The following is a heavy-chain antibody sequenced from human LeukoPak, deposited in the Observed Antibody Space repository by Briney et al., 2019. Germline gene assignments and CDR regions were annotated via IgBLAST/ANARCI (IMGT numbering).Heavy chain of an antibody. D-gene: IGHD3-3*01. CDR1: GYTFTGYY. V-gene: IGHV1-2*06. Sequence: GAPVKVSCKASGYTFTGYYMQWVRQAPGQGLEWMGRINPNSGGTNYAQKFQGRVTMTRDTSISTAYMELSRLRSDDTAVYYCAANDFWSGPDDAFDIWGQGTMVTVSS. CDR3: AANDFWSGPDDAFDI. CDR2: INPNSGGT. J-gene: IGHJ3*02.